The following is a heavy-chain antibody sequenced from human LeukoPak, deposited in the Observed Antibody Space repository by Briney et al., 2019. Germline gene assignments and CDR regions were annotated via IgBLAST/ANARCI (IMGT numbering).Heavy chain of an antibody. V-gene: IGHV4-34*01. D-gene: IGHD2-2*01. CDR3: GTAGRTSCYYFDY. J-gene: IGHJ4*02. CDR2: INHSGST. Sequence: SETLSLTCAVYGGSFSGYYWSWVRQPPGKGLEWIGEINHSGSTNYNPSLKSRVTISVDTSKNQFSLKLSSVTAADTAVYYCGTAGRTSCYYFDYWGQGTLVTVSS. CDR1: GGSFSGYY.